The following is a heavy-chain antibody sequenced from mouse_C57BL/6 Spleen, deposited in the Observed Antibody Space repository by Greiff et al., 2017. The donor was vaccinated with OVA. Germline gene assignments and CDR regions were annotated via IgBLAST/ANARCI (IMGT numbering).Heavy chain of an antibody. V-gene: IGHV5-16*01. Sequence: EVQVVESEGGLVQPGSSMKLSCTASGFTFSDYYMAWVRQVPEKGLEWVANINYDGSSTYYLDPLKSRFILSRDNAKNILSLQMSSLKSEDTATYYCARAFTTVAYFDYWGQGTTLTVSS. CDR2: INYDGSST. CDR3: ARAFTTVAYFDY. CDR1: GFTFSDYY. J-gene: IGHJ2*01. D-gene: IGHD1-1*01.